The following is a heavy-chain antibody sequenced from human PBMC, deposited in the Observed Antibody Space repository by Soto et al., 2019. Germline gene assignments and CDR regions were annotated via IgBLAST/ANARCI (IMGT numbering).Heavy chain of an antibody. CDR2: IYHSGST. V-gene: IGHV4-30-2*01. Sequence: PSETLSLTCAVSGGSISSGGYSWSWIRQPPGKGLEWIGYIYHSGSTYYNPSLKSRVTISVDRSKNQFSLKLSSVTAADTAVYYCARDDYDILTGYYHAYWGQGTLVTVSS. CDR3: ARDDYDILTGYYHAY. CDR1: GGSISSGGYS. J-gene: IGHJ4*02. D-gene: IGHD3-9*01.